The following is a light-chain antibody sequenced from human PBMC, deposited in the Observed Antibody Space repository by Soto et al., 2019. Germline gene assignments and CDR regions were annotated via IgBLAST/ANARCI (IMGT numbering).Light chain of an antibody. CDR2: GAS. Sequence: DIQMTQSPSTLSAFVGDRVTITCRASQNIDAWLAWYQQKPGKAPELLIFGASNLKSGVPSRFSGSGSGTEFTLTISSLQPDDFSTYYCQQYNTYSTFG. CDR3: QQYNTYST. CDR1: QNIDAW. J-gene: IGKJ1*01. V-gene: IGKV1-5*01.